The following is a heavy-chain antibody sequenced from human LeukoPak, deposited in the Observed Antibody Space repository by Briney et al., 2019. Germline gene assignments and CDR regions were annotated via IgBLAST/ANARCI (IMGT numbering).Heavy chain of an antibody. Sequence: SETLSLTCTVSGGSISNYHWSWIRQPAGKGLEWIGQIHTSGSTNYNPPLKSRVAMSIDTTEDQVSLTIRSVTAADTAFYYCARRDISSGWSFNYWGRGTLVTVSS. CDR2: IHTSGST. CDR1: GGSISNYH. D-gene: IGHD6-19*01. CDR3: ARRDISSGWSFNY. V-gene: IGHV4-4*07. J-gene: IGHJ4*02.